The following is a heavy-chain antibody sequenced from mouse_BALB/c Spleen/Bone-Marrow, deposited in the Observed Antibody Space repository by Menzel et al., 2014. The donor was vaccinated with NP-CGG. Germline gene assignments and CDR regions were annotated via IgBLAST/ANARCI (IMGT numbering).Heavy chain of an antibody. Sequence: EVKLMESGGGLVQPGGSLKLSCTASGFDFSTYWMSWVRQAPGKGLQWIGEINPESSTINYTPSLKDKFIISRDNAKNTLFLQMGKVRSEDAALYYCTNLTDYGLTDYWGQGTPLTVSS. D-gene: IGHD1-2*01. CDR1: GFDFSTYW. CDR3: TNLTDYGLTDY. J-gene: IGHJ2*01. V-gene: IGHV4-1*02. CDR2: INPESSTI.